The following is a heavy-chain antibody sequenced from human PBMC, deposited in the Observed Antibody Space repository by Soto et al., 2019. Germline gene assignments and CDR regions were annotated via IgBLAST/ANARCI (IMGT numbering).Heavy chain of an antibody. Sequence: GGSLRLSCAASGFTFSSYAMHWVRQAPGKGLEWVAVISYDGSNKYYADSVKGRFTISRDNSKNTVFLQMNSLRAEDTAVYYCAKGGGAYYYDTSVYPSFDYWGQGTLVTVSS. CDR2: ISYDGSNK. CDR1: GFTFSSYA. V-gene: IGHV3-30-3*01. D-gene: IGHD3-22*01. CDR3: AKGGGAYYYDTSVYPSFDY. J-gene: IGHJ4*02.